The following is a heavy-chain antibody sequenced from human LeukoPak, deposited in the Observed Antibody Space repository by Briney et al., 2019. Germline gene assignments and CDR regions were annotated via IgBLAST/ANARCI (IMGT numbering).Heavy chain of an antibody. V-gene: IGHV3-23*01. D-gene: IGHD6-19*01. CDR3: ARRSSIAVAGAFDY. J-gene: IGHJ4*02. Sequence: GGSLRLSCAASGFTFSNYAMSWVRQAPGKGLEWVSGISGSGDSTYYADSVKGRFTISRDNAKNTLYLQMNSLRADDTAVYYCARRSSIAVAGAFDYWGQGTLVTVSS. CDR2: ISGSGDST. CDR1: GFTFSNYA.